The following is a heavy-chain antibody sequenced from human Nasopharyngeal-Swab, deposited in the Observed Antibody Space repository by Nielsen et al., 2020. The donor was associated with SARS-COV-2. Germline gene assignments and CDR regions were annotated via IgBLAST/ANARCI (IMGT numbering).Heavy chain of an antibody. CDR3: ARDVGGRDNY. J-gene: IGHJ4*02. V-gene: IGHV3-74*01. CDR2: IDTEGAIT. CDR1: GFSFRTYW. D-gene: IGHD2-15*01. Sequence: GGSLRLSCAASGFSFRTYWMHWVRQSPGKGLMWVSRIDTEGAITNYADYVKGRFTISRDNAKNKLYLQMNSLRADDTAVYYCARDVGGRDNYWGQGALVTVSS.